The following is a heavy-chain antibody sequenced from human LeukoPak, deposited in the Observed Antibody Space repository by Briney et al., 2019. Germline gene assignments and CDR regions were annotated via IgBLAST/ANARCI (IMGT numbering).Heavy chain of an antibody. CDR3: AKGSQLGVRFADY. CDR2: ISDSGAST. V-gene: IGHV3-23*01. J-gene: IGHJ4*02. CDR1: GFTFSSYA. Sequence: GGSLRLCCAASGFTFSSYAMTWVRQTPGKGLEWVSSISDSGASTYYADSVKGRFTISRDNSKNTLYLQMNSLRVEDTAVYYCAKGSQLGVRFADYWGQGTLVTVSS. D-gene: IGHD3-3*01.